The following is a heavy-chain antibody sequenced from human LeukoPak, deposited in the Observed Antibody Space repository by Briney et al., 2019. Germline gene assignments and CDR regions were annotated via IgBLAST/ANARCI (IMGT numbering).Heavy chain of an antibody. Sequence: SETLSLTCTVSGGSISSYYWSWIRQPPGKGLEWIGYIYYSGSTNYNPSLKSRVTISVDTSKNQFSLKLSSVTAADTAVYYCARTNWGSYYYYYYMDVWGKGTTVIVSS. CDR3: ARTNWGSYYYYYYMDV. J-gene: IGHJ6*03. D-gene: IGHD7-27*01. CDR1: GGSISSYY. CDR2: IYYSGST. V-gene: IGHV4-59*01.